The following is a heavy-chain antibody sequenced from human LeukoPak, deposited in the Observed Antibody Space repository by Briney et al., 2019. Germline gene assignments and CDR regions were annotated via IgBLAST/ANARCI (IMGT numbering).Heavy chain of an antibody. CDR2: IYPGDSDT. CDR1: GYTFSSYW. V-gene: IGHV5-51*01. D-gene: IGHD6-6*01. J-gene: IGHJ4*02. CDR3: ARHVTYSSTSSYFDY. Sequence: GESLRISCKGSGYTFSSYWIGWVRQMPGKGLEWMGIIYPGDSDTRYSPSLQGQVTISADKSITTAYLQWSSLKASDTAIYYCARHVTYSSTSSYFDYWGQGTLVTVSS.